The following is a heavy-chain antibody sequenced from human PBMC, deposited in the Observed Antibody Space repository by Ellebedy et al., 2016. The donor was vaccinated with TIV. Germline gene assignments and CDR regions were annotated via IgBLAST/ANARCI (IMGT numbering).Heavy chain of an antibody. CDR3: ARAPYQVPHYYYYGMDV. CDR1: GFRFSSYW. V-gene: IGHV3-7*01. Sequence: GESLKISXAASGFRFSSYWMSWVRQAPGKGLEWVANIKQDGSEKYYVDSVKGRFTISRDNAKNSLYLQVNSLRAEDTAVYYCARAPYQVPHYYYYGMDVWGQGTTVTVSS. CDR2: IKQDGSEK. J-gene: IGHJ6*02. D-gene: IGHD2-2*01.